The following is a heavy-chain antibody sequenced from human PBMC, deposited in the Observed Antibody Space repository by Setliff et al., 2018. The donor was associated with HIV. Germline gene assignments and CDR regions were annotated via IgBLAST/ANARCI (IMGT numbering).Heavy chain of an antibody. D-gene: IGHD3-10*01. CDR3: ARDRETLLLWFGELLPTRNRGYNWFDP. Sequence: GASVKVSCKASGYTFTSYGISWVRQAPGQGLEWMGWISAYNGNTNYAQKLQGRVTMTTDTSTSTAYMELRSLRSDDTAVYYCARDRETLLLWFGELLPTRNRGYNWFDPWGQGTLVTVSS. CDR1: GYTFTSYG. CDR2: ISAYNGNT. J-gene: IGHJ5*02. V-gene: IGHV1-18*01.